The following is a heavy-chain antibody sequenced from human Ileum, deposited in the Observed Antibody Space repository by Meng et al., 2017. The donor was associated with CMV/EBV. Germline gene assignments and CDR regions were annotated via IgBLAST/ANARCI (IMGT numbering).Heavy chain of an antibody. CDR2: ITRSSSSI. J-gene: IGHJ4*02. Sequence: GGSLRLSCAASGFTFRTYSMSWVRQAPGRGLEWVSSITRSSSSIFYADSVEGRFTISRDDAKNSLYLQMNTLRAEDTAVYYCTRITGKYRGNWGQGTLVTVSS. D-gene: IGHD1-14*01. CDR3: TRITGKYRGN. V-gene: IGHV3-21*01. CDR1: GFTFRTYS.